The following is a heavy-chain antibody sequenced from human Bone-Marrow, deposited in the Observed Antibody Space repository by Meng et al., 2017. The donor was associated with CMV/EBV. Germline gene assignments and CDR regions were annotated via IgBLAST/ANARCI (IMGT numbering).Heavy chain of an antibody. CDR1: GYTFTSYY. D-gene: IGHD6-13*01. Sequence: ASVKVSCKASGYTFTSYYMHWVRQAPGQGLEWMGWISAYNGNTNYAQKFQGRVTMTRDTSISTAYMELSRLRSDDTAVYYCARLAAAGTPNDYWGQGTLVTVSS. J-gene: IGHJ4*02. CDR2: ISAYNGNT. V-gene: IGHV1-2*02. CDR3: ARLAAAGTPNDY.